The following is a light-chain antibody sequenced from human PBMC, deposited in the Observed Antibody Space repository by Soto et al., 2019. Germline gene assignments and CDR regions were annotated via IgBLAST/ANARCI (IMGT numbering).Light chain of an antibody. J-gene: IGKJ3*01. CDR3: HHYDNAPFT. Sequence: EIVLTQSPGTLSLSPGERATLSCRASQSLSSNYLAWYQQRPGQSPRLLVYGASSRATGIPDRFSGSGFGTDFARNISRLEPEDSEVYYCHHYDNAPFTLGPGTRVGIK. V-gene: IGKV3-20*01. CDR2: GAS. CDR1: QSLSSNY.